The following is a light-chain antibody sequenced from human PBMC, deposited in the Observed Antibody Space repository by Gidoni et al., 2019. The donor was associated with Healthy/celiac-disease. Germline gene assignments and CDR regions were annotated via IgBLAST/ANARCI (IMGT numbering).Light chain of an antibody. Sequence: IQVAQSPSSLSASVGDRVTIPCRASQSISSYLNWYQQKPGKAPKLLIYAASSLQSGVPSRFSGSGSGTDFTLTISSLQPEDFATYYCQQSYSTLALTFXGXTKVEIK. J-gene: IGKJ4*01. CDR2: AAS. CDR3: QQSYSTLALT. CDR1: QSISSY. V-gene: IGKV1-39*01.